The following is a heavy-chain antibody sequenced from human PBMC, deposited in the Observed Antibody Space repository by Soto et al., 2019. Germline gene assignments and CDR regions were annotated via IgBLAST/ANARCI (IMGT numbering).Heavy chain of an antibody. CDR1: GYTFTNYG. J-gene: IGHJ4*02. CDR2: INGYNGNT. V-gene: IGHV1-18*04. Sequence: QVQLVQSGAEVKKPGASVKVSCKASGYTFTNYGISWVRQAPGQGLEWMGWINGYNGNTKYIQKFQDRLTMTTDTSTSTADMELRSPRSDATAGYYLARDRWPPGEGGYWGQGTRVTVSS. D-gene: IGHD3-10*01. CDR3: ARDRWPPGEGGY.